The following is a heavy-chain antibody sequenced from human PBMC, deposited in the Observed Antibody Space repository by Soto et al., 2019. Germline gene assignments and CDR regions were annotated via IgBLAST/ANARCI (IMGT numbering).Heavy chain of an antibody. CDR2: IYFNGVT. D-gene: IGHD1-7*01. Sequence: SETLSLTCTVSVGSITNDGYYWTWIRQHPGKGLEWIGYIYFNGVTYHNPSLTSRVTISVDRSKNQFYVNLTSVTAADTAVYYCARPAQTNLDAFDIWGQGTMVTVSS. CDR3: ARPAQTNLDAFDI. J-gene: IGHJ3*02. V-gene: IGHV4-31*03. CDR1: VGSITNDGYY.